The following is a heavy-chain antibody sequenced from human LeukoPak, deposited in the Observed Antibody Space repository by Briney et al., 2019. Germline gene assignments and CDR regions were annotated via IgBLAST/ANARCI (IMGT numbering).Heavy chain of an antibody. D-gene: IGHD2-2*01. V-gene: IGHV3-21*01. Sequence: GGSLRLSCAASGFTFSSYSMNWVRQAPGKGLEWVSSISSSSSYIYYADSVKGRFTISRDNAKNSLYLQMNSLRAEDTAVYYCARDLFSVVPAAIADYWGQGTLVTVSS. CDR2: ISSSSSYI. CDR3: ARDLFSVVPAAIADY. CDR1: GFTFSSYS. J-gene: IGHJ4*02.